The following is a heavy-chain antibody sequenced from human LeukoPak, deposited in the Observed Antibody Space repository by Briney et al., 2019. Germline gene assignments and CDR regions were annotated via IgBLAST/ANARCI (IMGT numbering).Heavy chain of an antibody. CDR1: GFTFRSFW. Sequence: GGSLRLSCAASGFTFRSFWMSWVRQAPGKGLEWVANIKEDGSDKTYLDSVEGRFTISRDNAKNSLYLQMDSLRDEDTAVYYCARDLNSWRAFDIWGQGTMVTVSS. CDR2: IKEDGSDK. CDR3: ARDLNSWRAFDI. D-gene: IGHD6-13*01. J-gene: IGHJ3*02. V-gene: IGHV3-7*01.